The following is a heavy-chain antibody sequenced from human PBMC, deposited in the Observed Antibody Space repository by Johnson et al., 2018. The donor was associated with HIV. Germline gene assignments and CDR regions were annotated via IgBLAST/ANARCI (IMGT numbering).Heavy chain of an antibody. CDR3: AKEGRPGAFDI. J-gene: IGHJ3*02. CDR1: GFRFDEYA. CDR2: ISGNSATI. V-gene: IGHV3-9*01. D-gene: IGHD3-10*01. Sequence: VQLVESGGDLVQPGRSLRLSCAASGFRFDEYAMHWVRQAPGKGLEWVSGISGNSATIGYADSLEGRLTISRDNAKNSLYLQMNSLRAEDTALYYCAKEGRPGAFDIWGQGTMVTVSS.